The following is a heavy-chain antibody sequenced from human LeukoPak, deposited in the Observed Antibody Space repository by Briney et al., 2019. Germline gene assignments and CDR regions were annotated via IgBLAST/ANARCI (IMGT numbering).Heavy chain of an antibody. CDR3: ARGGNSGWRTPNDDY. D-gene: IGHD6-19*01. J-gene: IGHJ4*02. CDR1: GYTFTSYG. CDR2: SSAYNGNT. Sequence: APVKVSCKASGYTFTSYGISWVRQAPGQGLEWMGWSSAYNGNTNYAQKLQGRVTMTTDTSTSTAYMELRSLRSDDTAVYYCARGGNSGWRTPNDDYWGQGTLVTVSS. V-gene: IGHV1-18*01.